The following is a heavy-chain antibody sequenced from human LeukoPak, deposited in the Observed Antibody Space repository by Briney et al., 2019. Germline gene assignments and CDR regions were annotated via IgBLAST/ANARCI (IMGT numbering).Heavy chain of an antibody. CDR3: AKDAAKYSSSWSYFDY. J-gene: IGHJ4*02. V-gene: IGHV3-23*01. D-gene: IGHD6-13*01. Sequence: PGGSLRLSCAASGFTFSSYAMSWVRQAPGKGLEWVSAISGSGGSTYYADSVKGRFTISRDNSKSTLYLQMNSLRAEDTAVYYCAKDAAKYSSSWSYFDYWGQGTLVTVSS. CDR1: GFTFSSYA. CDR2: ISGSGGST.